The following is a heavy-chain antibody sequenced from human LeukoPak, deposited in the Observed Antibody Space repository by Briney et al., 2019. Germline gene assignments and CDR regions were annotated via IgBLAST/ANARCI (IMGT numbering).Heavy chain of an antibody. J-gene: IGHJ6*03. CDR3: ARERGVVVTHLPYYYYYMDV. Sequence: PSETLSLTCTVSGDSISTYYWSWIRQSPGKGLEWIGYIYHSGSTKYNPSLKSRVTISVDTSKNQFSLKLSSVTAADTAVYYCARERGVVVTHLPYYYYYMDVWGKGTTVTVSS. D-gene: IGHD3-22*01. CDR2: IYHSGST. CDR1: GDSISTYY. V-gene: IGHV4-59*12.